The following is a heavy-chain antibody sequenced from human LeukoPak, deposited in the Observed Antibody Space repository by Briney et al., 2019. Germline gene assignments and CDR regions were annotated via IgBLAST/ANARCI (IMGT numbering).Heavy chain of an antibody. Sequence: GGSLRLSCAASGFTFSSYSMNWVRQAPGKGLEWVSSISSDSNYIFYADSVRGRFTISRDNAENSLFLQMNSLRAEDTAVYYCASRYCTSTNCYAFDIWGQGTMVTVSS. CDR1: GFTFSSYS. V-gene: IGHV3-21*01. D-gene: IGHD2-2*01. CDR3: ASRYCTSTNCYAFDI. CDR2: ISSDSNYI. J-gene: IGHJ3*02.